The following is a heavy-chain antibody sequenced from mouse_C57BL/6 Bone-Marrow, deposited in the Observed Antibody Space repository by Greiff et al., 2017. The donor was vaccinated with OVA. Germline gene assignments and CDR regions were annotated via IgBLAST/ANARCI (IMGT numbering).Heavy chain of an antibody. CDR3: ARLLLP. CDR2: ISYDGSN. V-gene: IGHV3-6*01. CDR1: GYSITSGYY. J-gene: IGHJ2*01. Sequence: EVKVEESGPGLVKPSQSLSLTCSVTGYSITSGYYWNWIRQFPGNKLEWMGYISYDGSNNYNPSLKNRISITRDTSKNQFFLKLNSVTTEDTATYYCARLLLPWGQGTTLTVSS. D-gene: IGHD2-1*01.